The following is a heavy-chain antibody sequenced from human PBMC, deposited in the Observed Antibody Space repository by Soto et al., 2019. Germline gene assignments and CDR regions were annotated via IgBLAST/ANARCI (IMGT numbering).Heavy chain of an antibody. J-gene: IGHJ6*02. CDR2: IIPIFGTA. D-gene: IGHD5-12*01. CDR1: GGTFSSYA. V-gene: IGHV1-69*13. CDR3: ARGDKMATFRCYYYYGRDV. Sequence: ASVKVSCKASGGTFSSYAISWVRQAPGQGLEWMGGIIPIFGTANYAQKFQGRVTITADESTSTAYMKLSSLSSEDTAVYYCARGDKMATFRCYYYYGRDVWGQGTTVTVSS.